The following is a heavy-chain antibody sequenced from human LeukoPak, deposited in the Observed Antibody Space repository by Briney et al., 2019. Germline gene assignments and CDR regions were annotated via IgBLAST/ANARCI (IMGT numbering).Heavy chain of an antibody. CDR2: ISYDGSNK. D-gene: IGHD4-17*01. J-gene: IGHJ4*02. Sequence: GRSLRLSCAASGFTFSSYGMHWVRQAPGKGLEWVALISYDGSNKYYADSVKGRFTISRDNSKNTLYLQMNSLRAEDTAVYYCARDTVSNGFDYWGQGTLVTVSS. CDR1: GFTFSSYG. V-gene: IGHV3-30*03. CDR3: ARDTVSNGFDY.